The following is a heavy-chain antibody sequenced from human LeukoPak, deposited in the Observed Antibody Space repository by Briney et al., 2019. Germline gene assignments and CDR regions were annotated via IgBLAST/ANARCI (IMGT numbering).Heavy chain of an antibody. J-gene: IGHJ4*02. CDR1: GFTFSDYY. D-gene: IGHD3-22*01. CDR2: ISGSGGST. CDR3: AKAPLVCYYDSSGYSLDY. Sequence: PGGSLRLSCAASGFTFSDYYMSWIRQAPGKGLEWVSAISGSGGSTYYADSVKGRFTISRDNSKNTLYLQMNSLRAEDTAVYYCAKAPLVCYYDSSGYSLDYWGQGTLVTVSS. V-gene: IGHV3-23*01.